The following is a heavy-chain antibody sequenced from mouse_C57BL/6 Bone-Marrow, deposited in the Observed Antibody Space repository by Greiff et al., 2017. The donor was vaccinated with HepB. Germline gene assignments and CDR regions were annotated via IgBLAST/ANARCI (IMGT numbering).Heavy chain of an antibody. Sequence: QVQLQQSGAELARPGASVKLSCKASGYTFTSYGISWVKQRTGQGLEWIGEIYPRSGNTYYNEKFKGKATLTADKSSSTAYMELRSLTSEYSAVYFCASEGYYYGSSLGYWGQGTTLTVSS. CDR3: ASEGYYYGSSLGY. J-gene: IGHJ2*01. V-gene: IGHV1-81*01. CDR2: IYPRSGNT. CDR1: GYTFTSYG. D-gene: IGHD1-1*01.